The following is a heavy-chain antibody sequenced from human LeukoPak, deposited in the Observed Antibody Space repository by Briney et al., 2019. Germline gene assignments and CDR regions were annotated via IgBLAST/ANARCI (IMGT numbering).Heavy chain of an antibody. D-gene: IGHD6-13*01. Sequence: ASVKVSCKDSGYTFGSYDINWVRQATGQGLEWMGIINPSGGSTSYAQKFQGRVTMTRDTSTSTVYMELSSLRSEDTAVYYCARDAEQQLAQTPDYWGQGTLVTVSS. CDR2: INPSGGST. J-gene: IGHJ4*02. CDR3: ARDAEQQLAQTPDY. CDR1: GYTFGSYD. V-gene: IGHV1-46*01.